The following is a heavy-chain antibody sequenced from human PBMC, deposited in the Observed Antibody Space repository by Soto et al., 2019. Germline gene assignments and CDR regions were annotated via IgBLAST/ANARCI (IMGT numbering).Heavy chain of an antibody. CDR3: ARENDFWSGPNGLDV. D-gene: IGHD3-3*01. J-gene: IGHJ6*02. V-gene: IGHV4-4*02. CDR1: GESISSSNW. CDR2: IYHSGNT. Sequence: GPGPPSETLSLTCAVSGESISSSNWWSWVRQPPGKGLEWIGEIYHSGNTKYNPSLKSRVTISVDKSKNQFSLTLNSVTAAATAVYYCARENDFWSGPNGLDVWGQGTTVTVSS.